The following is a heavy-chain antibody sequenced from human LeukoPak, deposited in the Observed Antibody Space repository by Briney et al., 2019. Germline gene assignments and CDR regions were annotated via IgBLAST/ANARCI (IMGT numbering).Heavy chain of an antibody. CDR3: ARGLNYYDSSGYYI. CDR1: GGSISSGSYY. V-gene: IGHV4-61*02. Sequence: PSQTLSLTCTVSGGSISSGSYYWSWIRQPAGKGLEWIGRIYTSGSTNYNPSLKSRVTISVDTSKNQFSLKLSSVTAADTAVYYCARGLNYYDSSGYYIWGQGTLVTVSS. J-gene: IGHJ4*02. CDR2: IYTSGST. D-gene: IGHD3-22*01.